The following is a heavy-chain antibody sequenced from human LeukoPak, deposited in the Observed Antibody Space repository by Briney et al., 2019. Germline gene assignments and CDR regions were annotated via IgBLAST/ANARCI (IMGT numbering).Heavy chain of an antibody. Sequence: GASVKVSCKASGYTFTGYYIHWVRQAPGQGLEWMGWINPNSGGTNYAQKFQGRVTMTRDTSITTAYMELTRRRADGTAVYYCARDAGADALDIWGQGTMVTVSS. CDR1: GYTFTGYY. CDR3: ARDAGADALDI. J-gene: IGHJ3*02. CDR2: INPNSGGT. V-gene: IGHV1-2*02. D-gene: IGHD1-1*01.